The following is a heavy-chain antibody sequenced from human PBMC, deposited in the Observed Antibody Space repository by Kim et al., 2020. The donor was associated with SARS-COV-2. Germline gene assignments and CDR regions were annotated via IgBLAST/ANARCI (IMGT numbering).Heavy chain of an antibody. V-gene: IGHV3-23*01. CDR2: ISGSGGST. CDR3: AKTLIPLWFGGRLDY. D-gene: IGHD3-10*01. Sequence: GGSLRLSCAASGFTFSSYAMSWVRQAPGKGLEWVSAISGSGGSTYYADSVKGRFTISRDNSKNTLYLQMNSLRAEDTAVYYCAKTLIPLWFGGRLDYWGQGTLVTVSS. J-gene: IGHJ4*02. CDR1: GFTFSSYA.